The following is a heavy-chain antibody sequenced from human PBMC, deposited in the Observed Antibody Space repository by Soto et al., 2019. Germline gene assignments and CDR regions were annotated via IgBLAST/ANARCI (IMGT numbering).Heavy chain of an antibody. CDR1: GGSISSGDYY. J-gene: IGHJ6*02. CDR2: IYYSGST. D-gene: IGHD3-9*01. CDR3: ARDLGYYDVLTGYYRGGMDV. V-gene: IGHV4-30-4*01. Sequence: SETLSLTCTVSGGSISSGDYYWSWIRQPPGKGLEWIGYIYYSGSTYYNPSLKSRVTISVDTSKNQFSLKLSSVTAADTAVYYCARDLGYYDVLTGYYRGGMDVWGQGTTVTVSS.